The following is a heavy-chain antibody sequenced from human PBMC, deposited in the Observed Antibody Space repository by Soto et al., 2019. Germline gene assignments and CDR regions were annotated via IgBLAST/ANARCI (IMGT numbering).Heavy chain of an antibody. CDR2: IHYRGGT. Sequence: SETLSLTCTLSGGSITGADYWNCIRHHPAKGREWMGSIHYRGGTYYNPSLKTRITISLEKTNNHFFLNLRSSTAADDAVDYFARVRESFGLDVWGQGTKVTVYS. J-gene: IGHJ6*02. V-gene: IGHV4-31*03. CDR1: GGSITGADY. CDR3: ARVRESFGLDV.